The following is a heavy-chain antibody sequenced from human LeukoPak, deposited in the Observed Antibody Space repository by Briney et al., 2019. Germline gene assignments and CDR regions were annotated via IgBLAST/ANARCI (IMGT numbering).Heavy chain of an antibody. D-gene: IGHD4-11*01. J-gene: IGHJ3*02. CDR3: ARHDPSKNGAYDI. Sequence: SETLSLTCTVSGGSINNYYWSWIRQPPGKGPEWIGYIYYSGTTSYNPSLTSRVTISVDTSKNQFSLKLTSVTAADTAVYYCARHDPSKNGAYDIWGQGTMVTVSS. V-gene: IGHV4-59*08. CDR2: IYYSGTT. CDR1: GGSINNYY.